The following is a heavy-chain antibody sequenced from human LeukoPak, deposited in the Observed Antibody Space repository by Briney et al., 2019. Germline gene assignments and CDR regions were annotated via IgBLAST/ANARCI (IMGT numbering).Heavy chain of an antibody. CDR1: GFTFSDYY. V-gene: IGHV3-11*04. CDR2: ISSSGSTI. J-gene: IGHJ3*02. CDR3: ARDTIAAFDI. Sequence: GGSLRLSCAASGFTFSDYYMRWIRQAPGKGLEWVSYISSSGSTIYYADSVKGRFTISRDNAKNSLYLQMNSLRAEETAVYYFARDTIAAFDIWGQGTMVTVSS. D-gene: IGHD3-9*01.